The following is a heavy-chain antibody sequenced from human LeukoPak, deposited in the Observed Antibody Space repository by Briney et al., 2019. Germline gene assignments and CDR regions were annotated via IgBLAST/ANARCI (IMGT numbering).Heavy chain of an antibody. CDR1: GGSISSGGYY. V-gene: IGHV4-31*03. Sequence: SETLSLTCTVSGGSISSGGYYWGWIRQHPGKGLEWIGYIYYSGSTYYNPSLKSRVTISVDTSKNQFSLKLSSVTAADTAVYYCARSHRTMVRGVISNWFDPWGQGTLVTVSS. CDR3: ARSHRTMVRGVISNWFDP. J-gene: IGHJ5*02. CDR2: IYYSGST. D-gene: IGHD3-10*01.